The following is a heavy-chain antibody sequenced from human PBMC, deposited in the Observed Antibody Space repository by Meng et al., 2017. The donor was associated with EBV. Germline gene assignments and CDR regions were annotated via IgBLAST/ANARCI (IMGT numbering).Heavy chain of an antibody. V-gene: IGHV1-69*06. CDR2: IIPIFGTA. J-gene: IGHJ4*02. CDR3: ARAEIAAAGRLDY. D-gene: IGHD6-13*01. Sequence: QVQLVQSGAGVKKPGSAVKVSCKASGGTVISFAISWVRQAPGQGLEWMGGIIPIFGTANYAQKFQGRVTITADKSTSTAYMELSSLRSEDTAVYYCARAEIAAAGRLDYWGQGTLVTVSS. CDR1: GGTVISFA.